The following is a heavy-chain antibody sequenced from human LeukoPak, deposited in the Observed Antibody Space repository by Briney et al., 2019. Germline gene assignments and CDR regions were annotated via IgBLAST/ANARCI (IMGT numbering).Heavy chain of an antibody. D-gene: IGHD6-13*01. CDR3: ARGLSGVTFWYHFDY. V-gene: IGHV5-51*01. J-gene: IGHJ4*02. Sequence: GESLKISCKGSGYSFTNYWIAWVRQMPGKGLEWKGIIYPGDSDTKYSPSFRGQVTISADRSISTAYLQWSSLKASDTAIYYCARGLSGVTFWYHFDYWGQGTPVTVSS. CDR2: IYPGDSDT. CDR1: GYSFTNYW.